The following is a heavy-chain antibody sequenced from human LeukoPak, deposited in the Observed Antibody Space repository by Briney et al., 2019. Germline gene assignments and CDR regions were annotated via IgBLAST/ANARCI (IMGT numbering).Heavy chain of an antibody. CDR3: ARWLVPYYFDY. D-gene: IGHD6-19*01. Sequence: SETLSLTCTVSGGSLSSGSYYWGWVRQPPGRGGEWIGYIYYSGSTNYNPSLKSPVTISVYTSKNHFSLKLSSVTAADTAVYYCARWLVPYYFDYWGQGTLVTVSS. CDR1: GGSLSSGSYY. J-gene: IGHJ4*02. CDR2: IYYSGST. V-gene: IGHV4-61*03.